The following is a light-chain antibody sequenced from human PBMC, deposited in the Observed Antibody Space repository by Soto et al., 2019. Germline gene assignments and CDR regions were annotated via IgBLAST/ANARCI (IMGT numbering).Light chain of an antibody. CDR2: GAS. CDR3: HQYGSWYT. Sequence: EIVLTQSPGTLSLSPGERATLSCRASQSVSSSYLAWYQQKPGQAPRLLIYGASSRATGIPDRFSGSGSGTDFTITISRLEPDDFAVYYCHQYGSWYTFRQGTKVEIK. J-gene: IGKJ2*01. V-gene: IGKV3-20*01. CDR1: QSVSSSY.